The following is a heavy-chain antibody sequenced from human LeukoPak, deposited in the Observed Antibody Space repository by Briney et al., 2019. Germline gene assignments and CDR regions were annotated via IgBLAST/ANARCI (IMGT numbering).Heavy chain of an antibody. CDR2: FSWKSDSI. CDR1: GFTFDHSA. V-gene: IGHV3-9*01. CDR3: AKAGPPTGTFFQH. D-gene: IGHD1-7*01. J-gene: IGHJ1*01. Sequence: GGSLRLSCAASGFTFDHSAMHWVRQAPGKALEWVSGFSWKSDSIVYESYVKGRLAISRENANKSLYLQMNSMRAEDTALYYCAKAGPPTGTFFQHWGQGTLVTVSS.